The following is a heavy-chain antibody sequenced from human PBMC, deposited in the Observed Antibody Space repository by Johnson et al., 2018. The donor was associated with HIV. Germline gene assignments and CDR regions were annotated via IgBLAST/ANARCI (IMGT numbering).Heavy chain of an antibody. CDR1: GITVSSSY. D-gene: IGHD3-22*01. Sequence: MQLVESGGGLVQPGGSLRLSCAASGITVSSSYMSWVRQAPGKGLEWVGRINSDGSSTSYADSVKGRFTISRDNAKNTLYLQMNSLRAEDTAVYYCARDLHDSSGYYYEGDAFDIWGQGTMVTVSS. J-gene: IGHJ3*02. CDR2: INSDGSST. CDR3: ARDLHDSSGYYYEGDAFDI. V-gene: IGHV3-74*01.